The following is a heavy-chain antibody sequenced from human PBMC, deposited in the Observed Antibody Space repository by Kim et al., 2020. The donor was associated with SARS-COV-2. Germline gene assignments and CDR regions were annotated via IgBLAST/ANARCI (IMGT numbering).Heavy chain of an antibody. CDR2: ISNDGGTK. D-gene: IGHD2-15*01. V-gene: IGHV3-30*04. CDR3: ARDEGYCGGGSCYMYYFGY. J-gene: IGHJ4*02. Sequence: GGSLRLSCASSGFTFSGYAMHWVRQAPGEGLEWVSAISNDGGTKHYADSVKGRFTISRDNARNTLYLQMNSLRAEDTAVYYCARDEGYCGGGSCYMYYFGYWGQGTLVTVSS. CDR1: GFTFSGYA.